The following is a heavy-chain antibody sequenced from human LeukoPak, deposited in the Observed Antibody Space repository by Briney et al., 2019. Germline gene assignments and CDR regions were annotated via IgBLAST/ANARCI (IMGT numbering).Heavy chain of an antibody. Sequence: GGSLRLSCSASGFTFSSSAIHWVRQAPGKGLEYVSGISGNGGSTYNADSVKGRFTISRDNSKNSVYLQMTSLRPDDTAVYYCVKRTGLYFDYWGQGTLVTVSS. D-gene: IGHD1-1*01. CDR2: ISGNGGST. CDR3: VKRTGLYFDY. J-gene: IGHJ4*02. V-gene: IGHV3-64D*09. CDR1: GFTFSSSA.